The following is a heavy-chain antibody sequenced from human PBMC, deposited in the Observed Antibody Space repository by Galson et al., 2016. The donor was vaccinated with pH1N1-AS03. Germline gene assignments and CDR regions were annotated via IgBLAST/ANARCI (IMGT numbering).Heavy chain of an antibody. CDR2: MNQGGSER. J-gene: IGHJ3*02. Sequence: SLRLSCAASGFTFSTYWMSWVRQAPGKGLEWVASMNQGGSERYYVDSVKGRFTISRDNAKNSLNLQMNSLRAEDTALYYCIKGGAASADFFDIWGQGTMVTVSS. V-gene: IGHV3-7*03. D-gene: IGHD3/OR15-3a*01. CDR1: GFTFSTYW. CDR3: IKGGAASADFFDI.